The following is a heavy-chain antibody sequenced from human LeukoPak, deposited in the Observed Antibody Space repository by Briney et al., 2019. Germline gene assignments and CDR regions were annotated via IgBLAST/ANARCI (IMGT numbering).Heavy chain of an antibody. V-gene: IGHV3-23*01. CDR2: SGTGGGT. D-gene: IGHD2-15*01. J-gene: IGHJ4*02. Sequence: PGGSLRLSCAASGFTFSSYVMSWVRQAPGKGLEWVSTSGTGGGTYYADSVKGRFTISRDNSKNTLYLQMDSLRAEDTVIYYCAKRVTYSIDSWGQRTLVTVSS. CDR1: GFTFSSYV. CDR3: AKRVTYSIDS.